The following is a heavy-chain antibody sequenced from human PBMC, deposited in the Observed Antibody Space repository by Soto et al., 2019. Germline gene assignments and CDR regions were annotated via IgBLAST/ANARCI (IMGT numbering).Heavy chain of an antibody. Sequence: QVQLVQSGAEVKKPGASMKVSCKASGYTFTSSGMSWVRQAPGQGLEWMGWISAHTGSSEYAQRVQGRVTMTTARSTSTAYMELRSLRSDDTAVYYCARAFFYQGSDSRGYSFDAFDFWGPGTLVTVSS. CDR3: ARAFFYQGSDSRGYSFDAFDF. J-gene: IGHJ3*01. V-gene: IGHV1-18*01. D-gene: IGHD3-22*01. CDR1: GYTFTSSG. CDR2: ISAHTGSS.